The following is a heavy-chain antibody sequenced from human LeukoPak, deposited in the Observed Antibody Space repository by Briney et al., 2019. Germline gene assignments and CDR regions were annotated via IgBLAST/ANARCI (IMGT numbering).Heavy chain of an antibody. CDR1: GFTFDDYA. D-gene: IGHD1-26*01. CDR2: ISWNSGSI. Sequence: GRSLRLSCAASGFTFDDYAMHWVRQAPGKGLEWVSGISWNSGSIGYADSVKGRFTISRDNAKNPLYLQMNSLRAEDTALYYCAKDSSGSYAGLDYWGQGTLVTVSS. V-gene: IGHV3-9*01. CDR3: AKDSSGSYAGLDY. J-gene: IGHJ4*02.